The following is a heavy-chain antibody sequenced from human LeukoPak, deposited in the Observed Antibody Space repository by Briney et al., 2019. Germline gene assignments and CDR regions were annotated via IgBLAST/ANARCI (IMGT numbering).Heavy chain of an antibody. V-gene: IGHV3-7*01. J-gene: IGHJ4*02. D-gene: IGHD1-7*01. Sequence: GGSLRLSCAGSGFTFSSYWMSWVRQAPGKGLEWVADIKQDGSERFYVDSVKGRFTISRDNAKNSLYLQMNSLRTEDTAVYYCASDSGELGSTLPFDYWGQGTLVTVSS. CDR1: GFTFSSYW. CDR3: ASDSGELGSTLPFDY. CDR2: IKQDGSER.